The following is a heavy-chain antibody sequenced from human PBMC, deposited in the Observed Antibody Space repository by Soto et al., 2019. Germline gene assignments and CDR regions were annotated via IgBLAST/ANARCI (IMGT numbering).Heavy chain of an antibody. Sequence: EVQLVESGGGLVQPGGSLRLSCVASGFSFSNNWMHWVRHAPGKGPVWVSRISADGSDTHYADSVQGRFTISRDNAKSTLYLQMNTLSVEDAAVYYCARFDIAAPPPIWGQGTMVTVSS. D-gene: IGHD6-13*01. CDR1: GFSFSNNW. CDR3: ARFDIAAPPPI. CDR2: ISADGSDT. V-gene: IGHV3-74*01. J-gene: IGHJ3*02.